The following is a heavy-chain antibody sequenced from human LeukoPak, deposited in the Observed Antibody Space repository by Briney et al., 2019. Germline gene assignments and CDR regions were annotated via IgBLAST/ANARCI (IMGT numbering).Heavy chain of an antibody. CDR1: GCAISSYY. Sequence: AGTLTLSCTVSGCAISSYYSSWIRQPPGKGLEWIRYVYTSGSTNYKPSLKSRVTISVDTSKNQFSLKLSSVNGADTAVYYCARLGGSYYFDYWGQRALGTVSS. J-gene: IGHJ4*02. V-gene: IGHV4-4*08. CDR2: VYTSGST. D-gene: IGHD1-26*01. CDR3: ARLGGSYYFDY.